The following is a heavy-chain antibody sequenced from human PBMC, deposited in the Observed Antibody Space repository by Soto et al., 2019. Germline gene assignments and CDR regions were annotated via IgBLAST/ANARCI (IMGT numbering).Heavy chain of an antibody. CDR1: GYTFTSYG. V-gene: IGHV1-18*01. J-gene: IGHJ6*03. D-gene: IGHD3-9*01. Sequence: ASVKASCKASGYTFTSYGISSLRQAPRQGLEWMGWISAYNGNTNYAQKLQGRVTMTTDTSTSTAYMELRSLRSDDTAVYYCARAPLNYDILTGYPYDMDVWGKGTTVTVSS. CDR2: ISAYNGNT. CDR3: ARAPLNYDILTGYPYDMDV.